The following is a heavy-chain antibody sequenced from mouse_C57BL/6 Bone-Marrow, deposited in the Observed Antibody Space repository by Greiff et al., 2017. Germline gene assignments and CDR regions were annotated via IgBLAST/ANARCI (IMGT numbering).Heavy chain of an antibody. CDR1: GYTFTSYW. CDR3: ARDYGGVLNFDY. J-gene: IGHJ2*01. D-gene: IGHD1-1*02. V-gene: IGHV1-64*01. CDR2: IHPNSGST. Sequence: QVQLQQPGAELVKPGASVKLSCKASGYTFTSYWMHWVKQRPGQGLEWIGMIHPNSGSTNYNEKFKSKATLTVDKSSSTAYMQLSRRTSEDSAVYYCARDYGGVLNFDYWGQGTTLTVSS.